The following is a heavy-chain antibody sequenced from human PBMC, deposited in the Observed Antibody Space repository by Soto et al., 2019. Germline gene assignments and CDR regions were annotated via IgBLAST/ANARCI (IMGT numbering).Heavy chain of an antibody. CDR3: AIDRLAVAGNDPDYYYYYRFDV. CDR1: GFTCSSCG. D-gene: IGHD6-13*01. Sequence: GGSLRLACAASGFTCSSCGMSWVRQAPGKGLEWVAVISYDGSSKYYADSVKGRFTISRDNSKNTLYLQMNSLRAEDTAVYYCAIDRLAVAGNDPDYYYYYRFDVWGQGTQVTVS. J-gene: IGHJ6*02. V-gene: IGHV3-30*03. CDR2: ISYDGSSK.